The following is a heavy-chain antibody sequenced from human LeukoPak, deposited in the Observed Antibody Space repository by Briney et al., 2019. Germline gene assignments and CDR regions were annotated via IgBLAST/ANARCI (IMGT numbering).Heavy chain of an antibody. Sequence: GRSLRLSCAASGFTFSSYGMHWVRQAPGKGLEWVAVIWYDGSNKYYAGSVKGRFTISRDNSKNTLYLQMNSLRAEDTAVYYCARESIAATIDPWGQGTLVTVSS. CDR2: IWYDGSNK. CDR1: GFTFSSYG. J-gene: IGHJ5*02. V-gene: IGHV3-33*01. D-gene: IGHD6-6*01. CDR3: ARESIAATIDP.